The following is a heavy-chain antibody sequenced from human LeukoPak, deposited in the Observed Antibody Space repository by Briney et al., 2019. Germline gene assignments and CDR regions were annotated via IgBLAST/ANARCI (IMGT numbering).Heavy chain of an antibody. D-gene: IGHD4-17*01. CDR2: ISAYNGQT. V-gene: IGHV1-18*01. CDR3: ARDLITVTRCPDY. CDR1: GYTFTTSG. Sequence: ASVKVSCKASGYTFTTSGISWVRQAPGQGLEWMGWISAYNGQTNYAQKVQGRVTMTTDTSTKTAYMELRSLGSDDTAVYYCARDLITVTRCPDYWGQGTLVTVSS. J-gene: IGHJ4*02.